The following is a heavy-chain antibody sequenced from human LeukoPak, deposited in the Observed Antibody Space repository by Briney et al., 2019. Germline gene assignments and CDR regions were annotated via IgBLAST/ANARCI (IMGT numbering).Heavy chain of an antibody. D-gene: IGHD2-2*02. V-gene: IGHV3-30-3*01. Sequence: PGGSLRLSCAASGFTFSSYAMHWVRQAPGKGLEWVAVISYDGSNKYYADSVKGRFTISRDNSKNTLYLQMNSLRAEDTAVYYCARRYCSSTSCYTDYWGQGTLVTVSS. CDR1: GFTFSSYA. CDR2: ISYDGSNK. CDR3: ARRYCSSTSCYTDY. J-gene: IGHJ4*02.